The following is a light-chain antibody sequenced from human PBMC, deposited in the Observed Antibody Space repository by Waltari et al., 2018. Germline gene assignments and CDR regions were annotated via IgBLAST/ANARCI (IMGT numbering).Light chain of an antibody. Sequence: QSALTQPASVSGSPGQSITISCTGTSSDVGGYNYVSWYQQHPGKSPKLMIYEVSNRPSGVSNRFPGPESGNTASLTISGLQAEDEADYYCSSYTSSSTLVVFGGGTKLTVL. CDR3: SSYTSSSTLVV. CDR2: EVS. J-gene: IGLJ2*01. CDR1: SSDVGGYNY. V-gene: IGLV2-14*01.